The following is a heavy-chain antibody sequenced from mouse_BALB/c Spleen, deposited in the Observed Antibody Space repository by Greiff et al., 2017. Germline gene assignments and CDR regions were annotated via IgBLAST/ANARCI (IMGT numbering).Heavy chain of an antibody. CDR1: GYSITSGYY. CDR2: ISYDGGN. V-gene: IGHV3-6*02. J-gene: IGHJ4*01. Sequence: ESGPGLVKPSQSLSLTCSVTGYSITSGYYWNWIRQFPGNKLEWMGYISYDGGNNYNPSLKNRISITRDTSKNQFFLKLNSVTTEDTATYYCAVYDGYYDAMDYWGQGTSVTVSS. D-gene: IGHD2-3*01. CDR3: AVYDGYYDAMDY.